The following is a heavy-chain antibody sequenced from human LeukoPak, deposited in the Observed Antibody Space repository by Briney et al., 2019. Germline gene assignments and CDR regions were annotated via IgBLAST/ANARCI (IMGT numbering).Heavy chain of an antibody. CDR3: AREPMGIAVAGSGYFDY. Sequence: ASVKVSCKASGYTFTSYYMHWVRQAPGQGLEWMGIINPSGGSTSYAQKFQGRVTMTRDTSTSTVYMELSSLRSEDTAVYYCAREPMGIAVAGSGYFDYWGQETLVTVSS. J-gene: IGHJ4*02. D-gene: IGHD6-19*01. CDR2: INPSGGST. V-gene: IGHV1-46*01. CDR1: GYTFTSYY.